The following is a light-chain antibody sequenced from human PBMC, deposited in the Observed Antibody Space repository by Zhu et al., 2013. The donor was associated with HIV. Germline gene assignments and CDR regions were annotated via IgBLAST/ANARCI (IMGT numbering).Light chain of an antibody. V-gene: IGKV1-39*01. CDR1: QRINSY. Sequence: DIQMTQSPSSLSASIGDRVTITCRASQRINSYLNWYQQKAGKAPKLLIYEASTLQSGVPSRFSGSGSGTDFTLTISSLQPEDFATYYCQQSYSTLALSFGGGTKVEIK. CDR3: QQSYSTLALS. CDR2: EAS. J-gene: IGKJ4*01.